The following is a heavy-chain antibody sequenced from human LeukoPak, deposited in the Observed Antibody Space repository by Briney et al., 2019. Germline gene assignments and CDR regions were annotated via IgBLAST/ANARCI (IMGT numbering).Heavy chain of an antibody. CDR3: AKGIHRRVSITGTTGAFDI. Sequence: GGSLRLSGAASGFTFSSYAMSWVRQAPGKGLEWGSAISGSGGSTYYADSVKGPFTISRDNSKNTLYLQMNSLRAEDTAVYYCAKGIHRRVSITGTTGAFDIWGQGTMVTASS. CDR2: ISGSGGST. CDR1: GFTFSSYA. V-gene: IGHV3-23*01. D-gene: IGHD1-7*01. J-gene: IGHJ3*02.